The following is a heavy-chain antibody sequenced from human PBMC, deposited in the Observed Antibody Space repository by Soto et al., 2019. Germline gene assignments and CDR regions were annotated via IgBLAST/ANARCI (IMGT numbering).Heavy chain of an antibody. V-gene: IGHV3-23*01. CDR3: AKSKGSNPRDHFDF. CDR2: ISGSSGGT. CDR1: GFTFSSFA. D-gene: IGHD3-10*01. J-gene: IGHJ4*02. Sequence: PGGSLRLSCAASGFTFSSFAMSWVRQAPGKGLEWVSGISGSSGGTYYADSVKGRFTISRDNSKNTLYLQMNSLRADDTAVYYCAKSKGSNPRDHFDFWGQGSLVTVSS.